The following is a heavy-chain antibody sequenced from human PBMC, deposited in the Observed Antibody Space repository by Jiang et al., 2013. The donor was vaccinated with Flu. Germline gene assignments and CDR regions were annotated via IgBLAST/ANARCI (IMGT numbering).Heavy chain of an antibody. D-gene: IGHD6-13*01. V-gene: IGHV2-70*13. Sequence: KPTQTLTLTCTFSGFSLTANGMCVGWIRQPPGKALEWLALITWDDDKYYSTSLKTRLSISKDTSKNQVVLIMTNMDPVDTATYYCARIGGLTAAGMNDAFDIWGQGTMVTVSS. CDR3: ARIGGLTAAGMNDAFDI. CDR1: GFSLTANGMC. J-gene: IGHJ3*02. CDR2: ITWDDDK.